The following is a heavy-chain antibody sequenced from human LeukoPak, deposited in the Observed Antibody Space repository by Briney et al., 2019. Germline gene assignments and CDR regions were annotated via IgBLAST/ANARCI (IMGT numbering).Heavy chain of an antibody. D-gene: IGHD6-13*01. J-gene: IGHJ5*02. CDR2: IRYDGSNK. CDR1: GFSFSSYG. V-gene: IGHV3-30*02. CDR3: SKGFGQRLVNNWFDP. Sequence: GGSLRLSCAASGFSFSSYGMHWVRQAPGKGLEWVGFIRYDGSNKYYADSVKGRFTISRDNSKNTLYLQMSSLRTEDTAVYFCSKGFGQRLVNNWFDPWGQGTLVTVSS.